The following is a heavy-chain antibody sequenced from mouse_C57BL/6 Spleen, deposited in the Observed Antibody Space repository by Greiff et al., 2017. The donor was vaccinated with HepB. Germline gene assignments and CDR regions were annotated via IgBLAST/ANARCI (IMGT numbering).Heavy chain of an antibody. V-gene: IGHV5-9-1*02. CDR2: ISSGGDYI. CDR1: GFTFSSYA. CDR3: TRMYYYGSYWYFDV. D-gene: IGHD1-1*01. Sequence: EVMLVESGEGLVKPGGSLKLSCAASGFTFSSYAMSWVRQTPEKRLEWVAYISSGGDYIYYADTVKGRFTISRDNARNTLYLQMSSLKSEDTAMYYCTRMYYYGSYWYFDVWGTGTTVTVSS. J-gene: IGHJ1*03.